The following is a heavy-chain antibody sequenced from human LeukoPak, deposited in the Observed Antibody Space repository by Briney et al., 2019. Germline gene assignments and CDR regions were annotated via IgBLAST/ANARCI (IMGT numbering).Heavy chain of an antibody. CDR3: ARGGIPDY. CDR1: GGSISRGSYF. Sequence: PSETLSLTCTVSGGSISRGSYFWSWIRQPAGKGLEWIGRFYTSATPNYNPSLKSRVTISVDTSRNQFSLMLNSVTAADTAVYYCARGGIPDYWGQGILVTVSS. J-gene: IGHJ4*02. D-gene: IGHD2-21*01. CDR2: FYTSATP. V-gene: IGHV4-61*02.